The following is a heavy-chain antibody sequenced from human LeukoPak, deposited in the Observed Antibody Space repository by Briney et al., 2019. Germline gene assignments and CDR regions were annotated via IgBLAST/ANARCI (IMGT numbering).Heavy chain of an antibody. D-gene: IGHD2-2*01. CDR3: AREGRYCSSTSCRPPIV. CDR2: ISAYNGNT. Sequence: ASVKVSCTASGYTFTSYGISWVRQAPGQGLEWMGWISAYNGNTNYAQRLQGRVTMTTDTSTSTAYMELRSLRSDDTAVYYCAREGRYCSSTSCRPPIVWGQGTLVTVSS. V-gene: IGHV1-18*01. CDR1: GYTFTSYG. J-gene: IGHJ4*02.